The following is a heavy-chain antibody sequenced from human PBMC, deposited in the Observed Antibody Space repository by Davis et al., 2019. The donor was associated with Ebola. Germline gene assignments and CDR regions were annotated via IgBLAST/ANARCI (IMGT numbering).Heavy chain of an antibody. Sequence: GGSLRLSCAASGFSFSSYWMSWVRQAPGKGLEWVSGISWNSGSIGYADSVKGRFTISRDNAKNSLYLQMNSLRAEDTALYYCAKDGRWGQGTLVTVSS. CDR3: AKDGR. CDR2: ISWNSGSI. J-gene: IGHJ4*02. CDR1: GFSFSSYW. D-gene: IGHD1-26*01. V-gene: IGHV3-9*01.